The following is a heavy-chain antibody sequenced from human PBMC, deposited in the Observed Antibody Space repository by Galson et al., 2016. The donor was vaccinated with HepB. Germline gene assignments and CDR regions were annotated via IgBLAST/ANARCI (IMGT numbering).Heavy chain of an antibody. D-gene: IGHD4-17*01. CDR3: AKGLYGDYSYFDD. Sequence: SLRLSCAASGFTFNIYAMSWVRQAPEKGLEWVAAIAGSGAPTNYADSVKGRFTISRDNSKNTLYLQMNSLRAEDTAVYYCAKGLYGDYSYFDDWGQGTLVTVSS. CDR2: IAGSGAPT. J-gene: IGHJ4*02. CDR1: GFTFNIYA. V-gene: IGHV3-23*01.